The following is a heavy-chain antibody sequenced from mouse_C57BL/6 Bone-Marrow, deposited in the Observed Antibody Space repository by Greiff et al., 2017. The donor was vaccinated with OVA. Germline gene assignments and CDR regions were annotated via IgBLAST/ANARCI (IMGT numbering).Heavy chain of an antibody. D-gene: IGHD1-1*01. CDR1: GYTFTSYW. V-gene: IGHV1-50*01. CDR3: ARSWYYGSSSLDY. J-gene: IGHJ2*01. CDR2: IDPSDSYT. Sequence: QVQLQQPGAELVKPGASVKLSCKASGYTFTSYWMQWVKQRPGQGLEWIGEIDPSDSYTNYNQKFKGTATFTAYTSSSPAYMQISCLTSEDSAVYYCARSWYYGSSSLDYWGQGTTLTVSS.